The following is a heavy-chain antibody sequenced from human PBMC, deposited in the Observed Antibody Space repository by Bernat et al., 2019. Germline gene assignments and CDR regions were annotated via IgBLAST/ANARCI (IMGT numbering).Heavy chain of an antibody. V-gene: IGHV3-15*01. D-gene: IGHD3-9*01. CDR1: GFTFSNAW. Sequence: EVQLVESGGGLVKPGGSLRLSCAASGFTFSNAWMSWVRQAPGKGLEWVGRIKSKTDGGTTDYAAPVKGRFTISRDDSKNTLYLQMNSLKTEDTAVYYCTTDIPDFDGLSAVDYWGQGTLVTVSS. CDR2: IKSKTDGGTT. CDR3: TTDIPDFDGLSAVDY. J-gene: IGHJ4*02.